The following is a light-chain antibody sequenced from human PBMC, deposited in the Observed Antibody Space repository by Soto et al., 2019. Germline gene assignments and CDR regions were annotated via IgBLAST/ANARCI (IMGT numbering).Light chain of an antibody. CDR1: SSDISGHNY. Sequence: QPVLTQPPSASGSPGQSVTISCTGASSDISGHNYVSWYQQHPGKAPKLMIYEVFKRPSWVPDRFSASKSGNTASLTVSGLQAEDEADYYCSSYAGGNNWVFGGGTKLTVL. J-gene: IGLJ3*02. V-gene: IGLV2-8*01. CDR3: SSYAGGNNWV. CDR2: EVF.